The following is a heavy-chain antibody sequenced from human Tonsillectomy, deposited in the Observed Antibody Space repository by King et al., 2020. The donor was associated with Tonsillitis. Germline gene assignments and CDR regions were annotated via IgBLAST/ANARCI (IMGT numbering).Heavy chain of an antibody. D-gene: IGHD3-10*01. CDR1: GGSVTSDY. J-gene: IGHJ4*02. CDR3: ARHNGFDSGSRSFDY. V-gene: IGHV4-59*02. CDR2: MFHTGSG. Sequence: VQLQESGPGLVKPSETLSLTCTVSGGSVTSDYGSWIRQPPGKGLEWIGHMFHTGSGDYNPSLKGRVTISVDTSTNQFSLKVSSVTAADTAVYYCARHNGFDSGSRSFDYWGQGTLVTVSS.